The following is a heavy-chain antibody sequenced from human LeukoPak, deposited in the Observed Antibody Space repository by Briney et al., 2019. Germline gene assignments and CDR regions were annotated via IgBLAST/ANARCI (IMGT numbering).Heavy chain of an antibody. CDR1: GGSFSGYY. V-gene: IGHV4-34*01. Sequence: SETLSLTCAVYGGSFSGYYWSWIRQPPGKVLEWIGEINHSGSTNYNRSLKSRVTISVDTSKNKFSLKPSSVTAADSAVYYCAREGGHSIWGQGTMVTVSS. D-gene: IGHD2-15*01. CDR2: INHSGST. CDR3: AREGGHSI. J-gene: IGHJ3*02.